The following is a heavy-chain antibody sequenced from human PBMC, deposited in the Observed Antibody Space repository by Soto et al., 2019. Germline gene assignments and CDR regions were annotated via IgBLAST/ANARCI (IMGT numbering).Heavy chain of an antibody. D-gene: IGHD1-1*01. J-gene: IGHJ4*02. CDR2: MNPNSGNT. V-gene: IGHV1-8*01. CDR3: AGELNLKGGDY. Sequence: QVQLVQSGAEVKKPGASVKVSCKASGYTFTSYDINWVRQATGQGLEWMGWMNPNSGNTGYAQKSQVVVTMTRTIIIRTAYMELSRMISEVTAVYYGAGELNLKGGDYWGQGTLVIVSS. CDR1: GYTFTSYD.